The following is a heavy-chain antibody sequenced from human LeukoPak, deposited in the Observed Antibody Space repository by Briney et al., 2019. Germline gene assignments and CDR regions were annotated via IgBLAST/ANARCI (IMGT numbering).Heavy chain of an antibody. D-gene: IGHD5-24*01. CDR1: GGSTSSSSYY. Sequence: TSETLSLTCTVSGGSTSSSSYYWGWIRQPPGKGLEWIGSIYHSGSTYYNPSLKSRVTISVDTSKNQFSLKLSSVTAADTAVYYCARGIGGYNYRGHPIDYWGQGTLVTVSS. CDR2: IYHSGST. J-gene: IGHJ4*02. CDR3: ARGIGGYNYRGHPIDY. V-gene: IGHV4-39*07.